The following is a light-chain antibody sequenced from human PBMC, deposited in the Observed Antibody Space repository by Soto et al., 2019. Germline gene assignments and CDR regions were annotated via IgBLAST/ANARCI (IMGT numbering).Light chain of an antibody. CDR3: GTWDSSLSGGV. CDR1: SSNIGNNY. Sequence: QSVLTQPPSVSAAPGQKVTISCSGSSSNIGNNYVSWYQQLPGTAPKLLIYDNNKRPSGIPDRFSGSKSGTSATLGITGLQTGHEADYYCGTWDSSLSGGVFGGGTQLTVL. CDR2: DNN. V-gene: IGLV1-51*01. J-gene: IGLJ2*01.